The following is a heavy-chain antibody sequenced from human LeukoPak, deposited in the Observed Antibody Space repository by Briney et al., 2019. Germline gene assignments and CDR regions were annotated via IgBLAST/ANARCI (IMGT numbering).Heavy chain of an antibody. D-gene: IGHD3-10*01. Sequence: ASVTLSCKASGYTFTSYGISWMRQAPAQGLEWMGWISAYNGNTNYAQKVQGRVTMTTDTSTSTAYMEIRSLRSDETAVYYCARVGGGYVIGELDYWVEATLVTVCS. CDR1: GYTFTSYG. J-gene: IGHJ4*02. CDR3: ARVGGGYVIGELDY. V-gene: IGHV1-18*01. CDR2: ISAYNGNT.